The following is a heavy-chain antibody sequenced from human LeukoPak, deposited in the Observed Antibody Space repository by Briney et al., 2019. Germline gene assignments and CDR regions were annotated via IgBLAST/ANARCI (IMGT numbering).Heavy chain of an antibody. CDR2: IYHSGST. CDR3: ARGPYSSGWYVQHYFDY. Sequence: PGGSLRLSCAASGFTFSSYGMSWVRQPPGKGLEWIGSIYHSGSTYYNPSLKSRVTISVDTSKNQFSLKLSSVTAADTAVYYCARGPYSSGWYVQHYFDYWGQGTLVTVSS. J-gene: IGHJ4*02. D-gene: IGHD6-19*01. CDR1: GFTFSSYG. V-gene: IGHV4-38-2*01.